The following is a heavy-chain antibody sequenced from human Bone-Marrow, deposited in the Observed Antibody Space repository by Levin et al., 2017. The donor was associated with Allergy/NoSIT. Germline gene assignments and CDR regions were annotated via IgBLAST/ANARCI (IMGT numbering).Heavy chain of an antibody. CDR3: AVSGGSCYVPFEY. CDR1: GFTFSSYA. Sequence: GGSLRLSCAASGFTFSSYAMSWVRQPPGKGLEWVSAISGSGGNTYYADSVKGRFTISRDNSKNTLYLQMNSLRAEDTAVSYCAVSGGSCYVPFEYWGQGTLVTVSS. J-gene: IGHJ4*02. D-gene: IGHD2-15*01. CDR2: ISGSGGNT. V-gene: IGHV3-23*01.